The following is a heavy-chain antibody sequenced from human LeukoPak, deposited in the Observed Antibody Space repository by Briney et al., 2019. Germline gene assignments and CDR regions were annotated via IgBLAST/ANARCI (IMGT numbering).Heavy chain of an antibody. D-gene: IGHD2-2*01. Sequence: SETLSLTCTVSGGSVSSYNWTWIRQPAGMGLELIGRIYTSGITNYSPSLRSRVTMSLDTSKNQFSLKMSSVTAADTAVYYCARYLVGPLVGLYYSHYMDVWGKGTTVTISS. J-gene: IGHJ6*03. CDR1: GGSVSSYN. V-gene: IGHV4-4*07. CDR3: ARYLVGPLVGLYYSHYMDV. CDR2: IYTSGIT.